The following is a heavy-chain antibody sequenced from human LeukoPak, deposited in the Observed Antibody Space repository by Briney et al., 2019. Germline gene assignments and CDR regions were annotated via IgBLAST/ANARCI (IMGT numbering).Heavy chain of an antibody. D-gene: IGHD3-9*01. J-gene: IGHJ5*02. V-gene: IGHV4-39*01. CDR3: ARLPTGFPNWFDP. Sequence: SETLSLTCTVSGGSITTSPYYWNWLRQAPGKGLEWIGAISYSGTTSYNPSLNSRVTMSVDTSKNQFSLKLTSVTASDTSVYYCARLPTGFPNWFDPWGLGTLVAVSA. CDR2: ISYSGTT. CDR1: GGSITTSPYY.